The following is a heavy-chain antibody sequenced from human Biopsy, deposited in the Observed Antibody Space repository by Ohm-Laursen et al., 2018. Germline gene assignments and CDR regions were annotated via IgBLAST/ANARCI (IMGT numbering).Heavy chain of an antibody. CDR2: IHNTGST. CDR3: ARSLLMASLNWFDP. Sequence: SETLSLTCTVSAGSVSSSSYYWSWIRQPPGQGLEWIGYIHNTGSTNYNPSLKSRVSISVDTSKIQFSLELSSVTAADTAVYFCARSLLMASLNWFDPWGQGTLVTVTS. V-gene: IGHV4-61*01. D-gene: IGHD5-24*01. J-gene: IGHJ5*02. CDR1: AGSVSSSSYY.